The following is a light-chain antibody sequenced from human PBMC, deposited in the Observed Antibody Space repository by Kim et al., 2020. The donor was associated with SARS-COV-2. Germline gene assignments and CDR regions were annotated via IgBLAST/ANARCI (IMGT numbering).Light chain of an antibody. CDR2: GAS. CDR1: QSVSSSY. CDR3: QQYGSSPLT. V-gene: IGKV3-20*01. Sequence: SPGERATISCRASQSVSSSYLAWYQQKPGQAPRLLIYGASSRATGIPDRFSGSGSGTDFTLTISRLEPEDFAVYYCQQYGSSPLTFGGGTKVDIK. J-gene: IGKJ4*01.